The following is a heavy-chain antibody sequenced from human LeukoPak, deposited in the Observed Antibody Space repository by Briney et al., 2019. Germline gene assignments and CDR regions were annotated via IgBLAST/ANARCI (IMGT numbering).Heavy chain of an antibody. CDR2: ISGSAERM. CDR3: AKRDYPSPTDFYHLFDY. CDR1: GFIFDNYA. D-gene: IGHD3/OR15-3a*01. J-gene: IGHJ4*02. Sequence: GSLRLSCVASGFIFDNYAMAWVRQAPGKGLEWVSGISGSAERMYYADSVRGRFTISRDNSKNTLFLQLNSLRADDTAVYFCAKRDYPSPTDFYHLFDYWGQGALVTVSS. V-gene: IGHV3-23*01.